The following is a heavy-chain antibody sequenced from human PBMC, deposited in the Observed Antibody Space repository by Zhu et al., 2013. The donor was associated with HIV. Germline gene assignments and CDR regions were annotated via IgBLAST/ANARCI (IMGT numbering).Heavy chain of an antibody. CDR2: INPYSGDT. Sequence: WMGWINPYSGDTTYAQKFKGRVSMTRDTSISTAYMELSRLRYDDTAVYYCARCPDSSGYFDPWGQGTLVTVSS. J-gene: IGHJ5*02. CDR3: ARCPDSSGYFDP. V-gene: IGHV1-2*02. D-gene: IGHD6-19*01.